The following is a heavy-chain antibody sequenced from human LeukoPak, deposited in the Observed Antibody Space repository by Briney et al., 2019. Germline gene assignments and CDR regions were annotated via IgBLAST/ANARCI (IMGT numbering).Heavy chain of an antibody. CDR1: GFTFDDYA. CDR3: AKATVTTMAFDI. J-gene: IGHJ3*02. D-gene: IGHD4-17*01. CDR2: ISWNSGSI. V-gene: IGHV3-9*01. Sequence: GKSLRLSCVASGFTFDDYAMHWVRQAPGKGLEWVSGISWNSGSIGYADSVKGRFTISRDNAKNSLYLQMNSLRAEDTALYYCAKATVTTMAFDIWGQGTMVTVSS.